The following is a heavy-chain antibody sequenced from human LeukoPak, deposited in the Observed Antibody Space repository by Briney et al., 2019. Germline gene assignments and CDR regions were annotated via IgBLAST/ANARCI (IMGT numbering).Heavy chain of an antibody. D-gene: IGHD6-19*01. Sequence: GSLRLSCAASGFTVSSNYMSWVRPAPGKGLEWVSVIYSGGSTYYADSVKGRFTISRDNSKNTLYLQMNSLRAEDTAVYYCARGIAVAGTSGDYFDYWGQGTLVTVSS. CDR2: IYSGGST. CDR1: GFTVSSNY. J-gene: IGHJ4*02. CDR3: ARGIAVAGTSGDYFDY. V-gene: IGHV3-53*01.